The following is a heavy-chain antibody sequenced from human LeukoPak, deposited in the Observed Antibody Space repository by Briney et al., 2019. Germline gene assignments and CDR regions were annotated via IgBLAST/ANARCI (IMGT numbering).Heavy chain of an antibody. V-gene: IGHV4-59*01. J-gene: IGHJ6*03. D-gene: IGHD6-13*01. CDR2: IYYSGST. CDR1: GGSISSYY. Sequence: SETLSLTCTVSGGSISSYYWSWIRQPPGKGLEWIGYIYYSGSTNYNPSLKSRVTISVDTSKNQFSLKLSSVTAADTAVYYCARASGSSWYSYYYYMDVWGKGTTVTVSS. CDR3: ARASGSSWYSYYYYMDV.